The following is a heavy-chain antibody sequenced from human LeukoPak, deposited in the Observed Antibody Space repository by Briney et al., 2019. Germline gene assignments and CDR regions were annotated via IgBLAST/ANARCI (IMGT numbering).Heavy chain of an antibody. CDR2: ISSSGSTI. V-gene: IGHV3-48*03. CDR3: ARVATVTANWFDP. J-gene: IGHJ5*02. Sequence: GGSLRLSCAASGFTFSSYEMNWVRQAPGKGLEWVSYISSSGSTIYYADSVKGRFTISRDNAKNSLYLQMNSLRAEDTAVYYCARVATVTANWFDPWGQGTLVTVSS. D-gene: IGHD4-17*01. CDR1: GFTFSSYE.